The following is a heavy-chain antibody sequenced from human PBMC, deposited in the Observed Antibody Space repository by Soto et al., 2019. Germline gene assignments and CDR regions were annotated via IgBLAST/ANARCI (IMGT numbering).Heavy chain of an antibody. V-gene: IGHV4-31*03. D-gene: IGHD2-21*01. CDR3: ARLRIATNNYKWFDP. CDR2: IYVTGAV. J-gene: IGHJ5*02. CDR1: GAALNSGNYY. Sequence: SETLSLTCSVSGAALNSGNYYWSWIRQVPGKGLEWIGHIYVTGAVDYNPSLRDRITISQDTSERQFSLNLRLVTAADTAVYYCARLRIATNNYKWFDPWGQGNMVTVSS.